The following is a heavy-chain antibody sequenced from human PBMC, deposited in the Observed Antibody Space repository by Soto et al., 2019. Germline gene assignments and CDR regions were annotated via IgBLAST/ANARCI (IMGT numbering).Heavy chain of an antibody. Sequence: PLATQSLTCNVSGVSISIYDSRWIRPPAGKGLEWIGRIYTSGSTNYNPSLKSRVTMSVDTSKNQFSLKLSSVTAADTAVYYCALVGLPDSSGYYYYGMDVWGQGNKVTFAS. CDR1: GVSISIYD. D-gene: IGHD3-22*01. J-gene: IGHJ6*02. CDR3: ALVGLPDSSGYYYYGMDV. CDR2: IYTSGST. V-gene: IGHV4-4*07.